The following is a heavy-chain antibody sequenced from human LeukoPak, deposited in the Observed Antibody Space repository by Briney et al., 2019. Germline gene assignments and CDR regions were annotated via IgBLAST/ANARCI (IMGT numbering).Heavy chain of an antibody. CDR2: INHSGST. Sequence: PSETLSLTCAVYGGSFSGYYWNWIRQPPGKGLEWIGEINHSGSTNYNPSLKSRVTISVDTSKNQFSLKLSSVTAADTAVYYCARGSYDYGSGSYYWFDPWGQGTLVTVSP. CDR1: GGSFSGYY. V-gene: IGHV4-34*01. D-gene: IGHD3-10*01. J-gene: IGHJ5*02. CDR3: ARGSYDYGSGSYYWFDP.